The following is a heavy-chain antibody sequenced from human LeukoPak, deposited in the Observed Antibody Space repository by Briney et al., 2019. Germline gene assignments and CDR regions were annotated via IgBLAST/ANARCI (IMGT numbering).Heavy chain of an antibody. CDR1: GFTFSSYE. J-gene: IGHJ6*03. CDR3: ARGEEYYDFWSGYSPRPTGGYYVDV. D-gene: IGHD3-3*01. V-gene: IGHV3-48*03. CDR2: ISSSGSTI. Sequence: HPGGSLRLSCAASGFTFSSYEMNWVRQAPGKGLEWVSYISSSGSTIYYADSVKGRFTISRDNAKNSLYLQMNSLRAEDTAVYYCARGEEYYDFWSGYSPRPTGGYYVDVWGKGTTVTVSS.